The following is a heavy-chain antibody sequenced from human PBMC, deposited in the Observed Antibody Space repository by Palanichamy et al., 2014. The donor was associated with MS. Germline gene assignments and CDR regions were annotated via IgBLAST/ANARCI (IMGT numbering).Heavy chain of an antibody. CDR3: ARDTIAARPGWFDP. J-gene: IGHJ5*02. Sequence: QVQLVQSGAEVKKPGASVKVSCKASGYTFTTYGISWVRQAPGQGLEWMGWISAYNGNTNYAQKFQGRVTMTTDTSTSTAYMEVRSLRYDDTAVYYCARDTIAARPGWFDPWSQGTLVIVSS. CDR2: ISAYNGNT. CDR1: GYTFTTYG. D-gene: IGHD6-6*01. V-gene: IGHV1-18*04.